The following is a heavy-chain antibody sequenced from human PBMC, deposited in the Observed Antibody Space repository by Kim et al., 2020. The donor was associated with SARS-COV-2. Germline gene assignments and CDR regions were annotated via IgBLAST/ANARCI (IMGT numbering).Heavy chain of an antibody. J-gene: IGHJ4*02. V-gene: IGHV1-2*06. CDR3: WAYIAGATPFDC. Sequence: ASVKVSCKASGYSFAGYYVHWVRQAPGQGLEWVGRINPKNGDTDFGPNFLGRVTLTRDTSINTAYMELISLKSDDTAVFYCWAYIAGATPFDCWGQGTLVTVSS. CDR2: INPKNGDT. D-gene: IGHD3-16*01. CDR1: GYSFAGYY.